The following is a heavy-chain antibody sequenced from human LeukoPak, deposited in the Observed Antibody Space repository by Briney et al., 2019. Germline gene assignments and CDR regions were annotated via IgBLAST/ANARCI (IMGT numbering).Heavy chain of an antibody. J-gene: IGHJ5*02. V-gene: IGHV4-61*08. CDR2: IYYSGST. CDR1: GVSVSSSGSY. D-gene: IGHD3-16*01. Sequence: SETLSLTCTVSGVSVSSSGSYWSWIRQPPGKGLEWFAYIYYSGSTTYNPSLKSRVIISVDTSKNQFSLRLSSVTAADTAVYYCARSNSFYYDSWGQGTLVTVSS. CDR3: ARSNSFYYDS.